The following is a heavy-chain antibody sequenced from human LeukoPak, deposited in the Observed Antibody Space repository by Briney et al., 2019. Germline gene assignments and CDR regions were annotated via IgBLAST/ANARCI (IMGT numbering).Heavy chain of an antibody. D-gene: IGHD4-17*01. V-gene: IGHV4-39*01. Sequence: SETLSLTCTVSAGSISRSSYYWGWIRQPPGKGLEWIGSFYYSGSTYYNPSLKSRVTISVDTSKNQFSLKLSSVTAADTAVYFCARDYGDHAFDCWGQGTLVTVSS. CDR3: ARDYGDHAFDC. J-gene: IGHJ4*02. CDR1: AGSISRSSYY. CDR2: FYYSGST.